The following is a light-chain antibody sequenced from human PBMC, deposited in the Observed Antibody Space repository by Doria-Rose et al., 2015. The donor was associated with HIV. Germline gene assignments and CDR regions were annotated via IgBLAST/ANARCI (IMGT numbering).Light chain of an antibody. CDR2: WAS. CDR1: QNLLYTSRDY. Sequence: VLTQSSVSLGIALGERANLNCKSDQNLLYTSRDYLAWYQQKPVQPTKLLIYWASTRQSGVPARFSGSGSGTDFTLTISSLEAEDVAVYYCQQYYDTPSFGPGTTADIK. J-gene: IGKJ3*01. V-gene: IGKV4-1*01. CDR3: QQYYDTPS.